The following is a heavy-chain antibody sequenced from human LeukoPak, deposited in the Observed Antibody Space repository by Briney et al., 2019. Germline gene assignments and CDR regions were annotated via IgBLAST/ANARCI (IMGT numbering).Heavy chain of an antibody. Sequence: RGESLKISCKGSGYSFTTYWIGWVRQMPGTGLEWMGIIYPGDSDTRYSPSFQGQVTISADKSISTAYLQWSSLKASDTAMYYCARTRRGYSYDPFDYWGQGTLVTASS. V-gene: IGHV5-51*01. CDR3: ARTRRGYSYDPFDY. CDR1: GYSFTTYW. CDR2: IYPGDSDT. J-gene: IGHJ4*02. D-gene: IGHD5-18*01.